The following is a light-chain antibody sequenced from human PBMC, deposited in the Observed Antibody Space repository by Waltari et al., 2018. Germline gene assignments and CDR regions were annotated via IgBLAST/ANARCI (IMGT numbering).Light chain of an antibody. J-gene: IGLJ2*01. CDR1: SSYFGSYNL. Sequence: QSALTQPASVSGSPGQSITIFCTGTSSYFGSYNLVSWYQKHPGKAPKLIIYEVNKWPSGASNRFAGSKSGNTASLTISGLQAEDEADYYCSSYAGGNTYVIFGGGTKLTVL. CDR3: SSYAGGNTYVI. CDR2: EVN. V-gene: IGLV2-23*02.